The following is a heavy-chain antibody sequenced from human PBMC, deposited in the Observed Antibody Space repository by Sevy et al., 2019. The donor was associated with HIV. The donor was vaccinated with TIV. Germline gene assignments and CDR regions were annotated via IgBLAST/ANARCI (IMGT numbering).Heavy chain of an antibody. CDR1: GFTFSSYG. D-gene: IGHD3-10*01. CDR2: ISYDGSNK. V-gene: IGHV3-30*18. J-gene: IGHJ6*02. Sequence: GGSLRLSCAASGFTFSSYGMHWVRQAPGKGLEWVAVISYDGSNKYYADSVKSRFTISRDNSKNTLYLQMNSLRAEDTAVYYCAKTMVRGTYYYYGMDVWGQGTTVTVSS. CDR3: AKTMVRGTYYYYGMDV.